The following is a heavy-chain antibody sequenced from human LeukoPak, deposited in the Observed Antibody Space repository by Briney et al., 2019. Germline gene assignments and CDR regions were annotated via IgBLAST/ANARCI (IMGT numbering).Heavy chain of an antibody. CDR3: ARGSRFLEILFRFDP. D-gene: IGHD3-3*01. CDR2: INPNSGGT. J-gene: IGHJ5*02. CDR1: GYTFTGYY. V-gene: IGHV1-2*02. Sequence: GDALKVACQASGYTFTGYYMHWVRQAPGQGLEWMGWINPNSGGTNYAQKFQGRVTMTRDTSISTPYMELSRLRSDDTAVYYCARGSRFLEILFRFDPWGQGNLVTVSS.